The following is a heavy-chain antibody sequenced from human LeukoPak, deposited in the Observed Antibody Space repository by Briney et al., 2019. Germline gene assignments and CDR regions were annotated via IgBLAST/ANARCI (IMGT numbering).Heavy chain of an antibody. V-gene: IGHV3-7*04. D-gene: IGHD5-12*01. J-gene: IGHJ4*02. CDR2: IKQDGSEK. Sequence: GGSLRLSCAASGFTFSNYWMSWVRQAPGKGLGWVANIKQDGSEKYYVDSVKGRFTISRDNAKNSLYLQMNSLRAEDTAVYYCARGSGYVLYWGQGTLVTVSS. CDR1: GFTFSNYW. CDR3: ARGSGYVLY.